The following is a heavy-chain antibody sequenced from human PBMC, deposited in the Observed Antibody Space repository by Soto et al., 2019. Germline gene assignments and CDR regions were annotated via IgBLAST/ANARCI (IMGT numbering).Heavy chain of an antibody. D-gene: IGHD1-26*01. CDR3: ARVRSYGYYYNGMDV. CDR1: GFTFSSYS. V-gene: IGHV3-48*02. J-gene: IGHJ6*02. Sequence: EVQLVESGGGLVQPGGSPRLSCAASGFTFSSYSMNWVRQAPGMGLEWVSYITSSSSTIYYADSVKGRFTISRDNAKNSLYLQMNSLRDEDTAVYYCARVRSYGYYYNGMDVWGQGTTVTVSS. CDR2: ITSSSSTI.